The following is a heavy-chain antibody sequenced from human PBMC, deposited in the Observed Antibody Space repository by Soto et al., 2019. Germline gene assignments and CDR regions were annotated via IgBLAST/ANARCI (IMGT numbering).Heavy chain of an antibody. CDR3: ARDTLGPGLGGSRFDC. V-gene: IGHV3-30-3*01. J-gene: IGHJ4*02. D-gene: IGHD2-15*01. CDR1: GFTFSSYA. CDR2: ISYDGSNK. Sequence: QVQLVESGGGVVQPGRSLRLSCAASGFTFSSYAMHWVRQAPGKGLEWVAVISYDGSNKYYADSVKGRFTISRDNSKNTLYLQMNSLRAGDTAVYYCARDTLGPGLGGSRFDCWGQGTLVTVSS.